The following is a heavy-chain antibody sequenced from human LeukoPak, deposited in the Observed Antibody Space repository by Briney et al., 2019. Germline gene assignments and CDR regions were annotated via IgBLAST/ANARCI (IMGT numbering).Heavy chain of an antibody. CDR1: GGSISSGSYY. V-gene: IGHV4-61*02. Sequence: PSETPSLTCTVSGGSISSGSYYWSWIRQPAGKGLEWIGRIYTSGSTNYNPSLKSRVTISVDTSKNQFSLKLSSVTAADTAVYYCARASGVVGADYWGQGTLVTVSS. CDR3: ARASGVVGADY. J-gene: IGHJ4*02. D-gene: IGHD1-26*01. CDR2: IYTSGST.